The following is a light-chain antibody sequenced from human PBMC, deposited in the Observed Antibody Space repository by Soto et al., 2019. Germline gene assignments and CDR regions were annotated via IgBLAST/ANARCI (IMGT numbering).Light chain of an antibody. CDR3: QQYNSYSGYT. CDR1: QSISSW. CDR2: DAS. J-gene: IGKJ2*01. V-gene: IGKV1-5*01. Sequence: DIQMTQSPSTLSASVGDRVSITCRASQSISSWLAWYRQKPGKAPKLLIYDASSLESGVPSRFSGSGSGTEFTLTISSLQPEDFATYYCQQYNSYSGYTFAQGTKVDIK.